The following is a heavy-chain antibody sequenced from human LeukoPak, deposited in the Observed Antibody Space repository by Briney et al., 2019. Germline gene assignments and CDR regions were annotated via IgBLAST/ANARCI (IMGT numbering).Heavy chain of an antibody. Sequence: SETLSLTCTVSGGSISSSSYYWGWIRQPPGKGLEWIGSIYYSGSTYYNPSLKSRVTISVDTSKNQFSLKLSSVTAADTAVYYCARDYDILTGYYEPHDALDIWGQGTMVTVSS. J-gene: IGHJ3*02. V-gene: IGHV4-39*02. CDR2: IYYSGST. D-gene: IGHD3-9*01. CDR3: ARDYDILTGYYEPHDALDI. CDR1: GGSISSSSYY.